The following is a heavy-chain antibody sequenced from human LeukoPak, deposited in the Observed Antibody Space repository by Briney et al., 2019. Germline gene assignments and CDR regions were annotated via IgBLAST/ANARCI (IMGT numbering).Heavy chain of an antibody. CDR1: GFTFSNYA. J-gene: IGHJ4*02. CDR2: ISSGGTYE. Sequence: VKSLRLSCAASGFTFSNYAMHWVRQAPGKGLEWVSLISSGGTYEYYADSVKSAFTISRDNTKNTLYLQLNSLRAEDTAVYYCARDSTYYYDSGSSGPHYFDNWGQGTLVTVSS. V-gene: IGHV3-30*01. CDR3: ARDSTYYYDSGSSGPHYFDN. D-gene: IGHD3-10*01.